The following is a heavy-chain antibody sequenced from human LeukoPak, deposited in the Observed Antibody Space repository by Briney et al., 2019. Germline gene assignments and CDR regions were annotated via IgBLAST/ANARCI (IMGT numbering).Heavy chain of an antibody. CDR2: IYHTGST. Sequence: PSETLSLTCAVSGDSISSAYSWSWIQQPPGKGLEWIGYIYHTGSTSYNPSLKTRVTISIDRPRNHLSLKLSSVTAADTAMYYCARVVGATSHDTFDVWGQGTMVTVSS. J-gene: IGHJ3*01. D-gene: IGHD1-26*01. CDR1: GDSISSAYS. V-gene: IGHV4-30-2*01. CDR3: ARVVGATSHDTFDV.